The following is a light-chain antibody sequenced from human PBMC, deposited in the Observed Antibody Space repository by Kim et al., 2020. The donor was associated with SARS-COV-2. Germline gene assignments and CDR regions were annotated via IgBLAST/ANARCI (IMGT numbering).Light chain of an antibody. V-gene: IGLV2-8*01. Sequence: QSALTQPPSASGSPGQSVTISCTGTSSDVGGSNYVSWYQQHPGKAPKLMIYEVNERPSGVPDRFSGSKSGNTASLTVSGLQSEDEADYYFSSYAGSNIVVFGGGTQLTVL. CDR1: SSDVGGSNY. CDR2: EVN. J-gene: IGLJ2*01. CDR3: SSYAGSNIVV.